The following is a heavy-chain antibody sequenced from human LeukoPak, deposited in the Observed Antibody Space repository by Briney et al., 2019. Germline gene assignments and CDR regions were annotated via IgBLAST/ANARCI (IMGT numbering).Heavy chain of an antibody. CDR1: GYTFTGYY. V-gene: IGHV1-2*06. CDR2: INPNSGGT. Sequence: ASVKVSCKASGYTFTGYYMHWVRQAPGQGLEWMGRINPNSGGTNYAQKFQGRVTMTRDTSITTAYMELSRLRSDDTAVYYCASVPRPSLQGLYVFDIWGQGTMVSVSS. J-gene: IGHJ3*02. D-gene: IGHD6-6*01. CDR3: ASVPRPSLQGLYVFDI.